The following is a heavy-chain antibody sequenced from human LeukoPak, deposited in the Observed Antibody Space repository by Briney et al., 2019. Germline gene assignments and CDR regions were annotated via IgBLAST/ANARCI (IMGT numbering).Heavy chain of an antibody. Sequence: AGGSLRLSCAASGFTFSSYAMSWVRQAPGKGLEWVSAISGSGGSTYYADSVKGRFTISRDNSKNTLYLQMDSLRTEDAAVYYCARADSSSWSDLDYWGQGTLVTVSS. V-gene: IGHV3-23*01. D-gene: IGHD6-13*01. CDR3: ARADSSSWSDLDY. J-gene: IGHJ4*02. CDR1: GFTFSSYA. CDR2: ISGSGGST.